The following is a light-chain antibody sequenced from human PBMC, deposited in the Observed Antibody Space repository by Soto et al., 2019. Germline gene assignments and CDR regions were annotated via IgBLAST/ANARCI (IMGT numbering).Light chain of an antibody. J-gene: IGLJ1*01. V-gene: IGLV1-40*01. CDR1: SSNIGAGYD. CDR2: ANN. Sequence: QSVLTQPPSVSGAPGQRVTISCTGSSSNIGAGYDVQWYQQLPGTAPKLLIYANNNRPSGGPDYVSGSKSGTSASLAITGLQAEDEADYYCSSYTSTSTRVFGTGTKVTVL. CDR3: SSYTSTSTRV.